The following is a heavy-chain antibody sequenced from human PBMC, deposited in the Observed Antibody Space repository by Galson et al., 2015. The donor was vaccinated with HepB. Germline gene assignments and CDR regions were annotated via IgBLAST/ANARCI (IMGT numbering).Heavy chain of an antibody. V-gene: IGHV3-30*18. Sequence: SLRLSCAASGFTFSSYGMHWVRQAPGKGLEWVAVISYDGSNKYYADSVKGRFTISRDNSKNTLYLQMNSLRAEDTAVYYCAKDRWYCSGGSCEGLDYWGQGTLVTVSS. J-gene: IGHJ4*02. D-gene: IGHD2-15*01. CDR1: GFTFSSYG. CDR2: ISYDGSNK. CDR3: AKDRWYCSGGSCEGLDY.